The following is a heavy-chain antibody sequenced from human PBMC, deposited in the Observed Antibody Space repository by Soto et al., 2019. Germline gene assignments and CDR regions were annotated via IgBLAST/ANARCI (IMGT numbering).Heavy chain of an antibody. Sequence: SETLSLTCSVSGDSISSTGFYWSWIRQHPGKAPEWIGSIHYTGRTSHNPSLKSRLAISLDASKNQFSLSLSSVTSADTAVYYCARDHHSRGDYYGLEVWGQGNTVTVS. CDR1: GDSISSTGFY. V-gene: IGHV4-31*03. J-gene: IGHJ6*02. D-gene: IGHD6-25*01. CDR3: ARDHHSRGDYYGLEV. CDR2: IHYTGRT.